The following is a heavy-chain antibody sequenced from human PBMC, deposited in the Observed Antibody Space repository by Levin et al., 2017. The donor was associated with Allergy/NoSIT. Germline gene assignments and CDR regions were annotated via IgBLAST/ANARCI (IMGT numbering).Heavy chain of an antibody. CDR1: GFTFSDYY. D-gene: IGHD4-17*01. Sequence: LSLTCAASGFTFSDYYMSWIRQAPGKGLEWVSYISSSSSYTNYADSVKGRFTISRDNAKNSLYLQMNSLRAEDTAVYYCARNNGDADAFDIWGQGTMVTVSS. J-gene: IGHJ3*02. CDR2: ISSSSSYT. CDR3: ARNNGDADAFDI. V-gene: IGHV3-11*03.